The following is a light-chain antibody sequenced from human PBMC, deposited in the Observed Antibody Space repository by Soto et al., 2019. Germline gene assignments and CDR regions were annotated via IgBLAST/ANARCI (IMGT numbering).Light chain of an antibody. CDR1: QTVSSNY. V-gene: IGKV3-20*01. Sequence: EIILTQSPDTLSLSPGERATLSCRASQTVSSNYLAWCQQKPGQAPRLLIYDASSRATGIPDRFSGGGSGTDFTLTISRLEPEDFAVYYCQQYGSFPLTFGGGTKVDIK. CDR3: QQYGSFPLT. CDR2: DAS. J-gene: IGKJ4*01.